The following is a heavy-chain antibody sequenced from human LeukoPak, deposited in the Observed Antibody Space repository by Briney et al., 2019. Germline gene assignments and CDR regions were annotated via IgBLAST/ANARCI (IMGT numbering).Heavy chain of an antibody. D-gene: IGHD3-10*01. J-gene: IGHJ5*02. CDR3: ASEGITMVRGVS. CDR2: INHRGST. CDR1: GGSFSGYY. V-gene: IGHV4-34*01. Sequence: SETLSLTCAVYGGSFSGYYWSWIRQPPGKGLEWIGEINHRGSTNYNPSLKSRVTISVDTSKNQFSLKLSSVTAADTAVYYCASEGITMVRGVSWGQGTLVTVSS.